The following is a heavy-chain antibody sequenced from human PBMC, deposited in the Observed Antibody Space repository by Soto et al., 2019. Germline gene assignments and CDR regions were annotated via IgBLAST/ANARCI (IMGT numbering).Heavy chain of an antibody. CDR1: GGSVSGGSYY. Sequence: SETLSLTCTVSGGSVSGGSYYWSWIRQPPGKGLEWIGYIYYSGSTNYNPSLKSRVTISVDTSKNQFSLKLSSVTAADTAVYYCARIYGSGSYFYYYGMDVWGQGTTVTVSS. V-gene: IGHV4-61*01. CDR3: ARIYGSGSYFYYYGMDV. J-gene: IGHJ6*02. D-gene: IGHD3-10*01. CDR2: IYYSGST.